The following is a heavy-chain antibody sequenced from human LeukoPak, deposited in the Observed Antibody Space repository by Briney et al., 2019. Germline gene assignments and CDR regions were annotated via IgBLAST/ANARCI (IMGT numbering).Heavy chain of an antibody. J-gene: IGHJ4*02. CDR1: GFTFSSYN. CDR2: ISSSSTYI. Sequence: GGSLRLSCAASGFTFSSYNMNWVRQAPGKGLEWVSFISSSSTYIYYADSVKGRFTIPRDNAKNSLYLQMNSLRAEDTAVYYCARGGATMIVVPPTYWGQGTLVTVSS. D-gene: IGHD3-22*01. V-gene: IGHV3-21*01. CDR3: ARGGATMIVVPPTY.